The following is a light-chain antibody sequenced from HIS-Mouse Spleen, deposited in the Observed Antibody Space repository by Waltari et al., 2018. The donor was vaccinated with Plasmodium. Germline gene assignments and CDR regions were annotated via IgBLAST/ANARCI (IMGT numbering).Light chain of an antibody. Sequence: SYELTQPPSVSVSPGQTARITCSGDALPKKYAYWYQQKSGQAPVLVIYEDSKRPSGIPDRFSCSKSGNTASLTISGRQAEDEADYYCCSYAGSYTWVFGGGTKLTVL. CDR3: CSYAGSYTWV. CDR1: ALPKKY. V-gene: IGLV3-10*01. J-gene: IGLJ3*02. CDR2: EDS.